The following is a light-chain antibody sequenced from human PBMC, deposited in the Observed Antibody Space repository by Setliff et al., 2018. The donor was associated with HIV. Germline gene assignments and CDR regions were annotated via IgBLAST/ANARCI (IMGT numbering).Light chain of an antibody. V-gene: IGLV2-14*03. CDR3: ASYRSPATYV. Sequence: LTQPASVSGSPGQSITISCIGTSSDVGGYDFVSWYQQRPGKAPKLIIFDVSERPSGVSHRFSGSKSGNTASLTISGLQTEDEADYFCASYRSPATYVFGIGTKVTVL. J-gene: IGLJ1*01. CDR1: SSDVGGYDF. CDR2: DVS.